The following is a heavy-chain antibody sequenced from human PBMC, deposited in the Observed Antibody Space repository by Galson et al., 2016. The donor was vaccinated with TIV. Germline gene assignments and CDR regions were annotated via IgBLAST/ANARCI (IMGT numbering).Heavy chain of an antibody. CDR2: IYPGDSDT. V-gene: IGHV5-51*03. CDR1: GYSFTTHW. Sequence: QSGAEVKQSGESLKISCKASGYSFTTHWIGWVRQMPGKGQEWMGIIYPGDSDTRYSPSFQGQVTISADKSISTAYLQWSALRASDTAMYYCARSPADPQYSYYYIDVWGKGTTVTVSS. J-gene: IGHJ6*03. CDR3: ARSPADPQYSYYYIDV.